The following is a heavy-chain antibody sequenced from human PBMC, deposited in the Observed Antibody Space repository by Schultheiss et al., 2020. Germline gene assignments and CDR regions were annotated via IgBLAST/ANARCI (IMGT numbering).Heavy chain of an antibody. V-gene: IGHV4-39*07. J-gene: IGHJ4*02. D-gene: IGHD6-13*01. CDR2: IYYSGRT. CDR1: GDSISSTSYY. Sequence: SETLSLTCTVSGDSISSTSYYWGWIRQPPGKGLEWIGYIYYSGRTYFNPSLKSRVTISVDTSKSQFSLELSSVTAADTAMYYCERVDSSWYGVDYWCQETLVTVSS. CDR3: ERVDSSWYGVDY.